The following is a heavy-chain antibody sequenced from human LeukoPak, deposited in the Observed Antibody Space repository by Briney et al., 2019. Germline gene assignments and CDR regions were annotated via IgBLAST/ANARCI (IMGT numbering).Heavy chain of an antibody. CDR3: ARVDFGSKRHYYFDY. CDR2: IYYSGST. J-gene: IGHJ4*02. V-gene: IGHV4-31*03. Sequence: SETLSLTCTVSGGSISSGGYYWSWIRQHRGKGLEWIGYIYYSGSTYYNPSLKSRVTISVDTSKNQFSLKLSSVTAADTAVYYCARVDFGSKRHYYFDYWGQGTLVTVSS. D-gene: IGHD5/OR15-5a*01. CDR1: GGSISSGGYY.